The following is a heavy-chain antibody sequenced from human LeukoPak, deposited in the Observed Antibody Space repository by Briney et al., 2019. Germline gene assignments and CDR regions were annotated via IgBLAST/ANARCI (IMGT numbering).Heavy chain of an antibody. D-gene: IGHD1/OR15-1a*01. CDR1: GFTFSSYE. CDR3: VKEDYKLGTTNFDY. V-gene: IGHV3-48*03. CDR2: ISSSGSTI. J-gene: IGHJ4*02. Sequence: GGSLRLSCAASGFTFSSYEMNWVRQAPGKGLEWVSYISSSGSTIYYADSVKGRFTISRDNAKNSLYLQMNSLRAEDTAVYYCVKEDYKLGTTNFDYWGQGTLVTVSS.